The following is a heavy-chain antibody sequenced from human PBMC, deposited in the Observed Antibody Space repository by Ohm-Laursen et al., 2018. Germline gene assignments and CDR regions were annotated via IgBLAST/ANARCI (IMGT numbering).Heavy chain of an antibody. CDR1: GFTFSGYW. V-gene: IGHV3-21*01. CDR3: ARDDCSSTSCPDLDY. J-gene: IGHJ4*02. Sequence: SLRLSCAASGFTFSGYWMTWVRQAPGKGLEWVSSISSSSSYIYYADSVKGRFTISRDNAKNSLFLQMNSLRAEDTAVYYCARDDCSSTSCPDLDYWGQGTLVSVSS. CDR2: ISSSSSYI. D-gene: IGHD2-2*01.